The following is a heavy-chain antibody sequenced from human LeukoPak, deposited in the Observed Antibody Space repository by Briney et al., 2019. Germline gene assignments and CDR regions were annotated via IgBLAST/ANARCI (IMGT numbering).Heavy chain of an antibody. CDR1: GFTFNRYN. CDR2: ISTSSSYI. D-gene: IGHD3-16*02. V-gene: IGHV3-21*01. Sequence: GGSLRLSCAASGFTFNRYNMNWVRRAPGKGLEWVSSISTSSSYIYYADSVRGRFTISRDNAKKSLYLQMNSLRAEDTAVYYCAKGVRSVWGSYRTQYYFDYWGQGTLVTVSS. CDR3: AKGVRSVWGSYRTQYYFDY. J-gene: IGHJ4*02.